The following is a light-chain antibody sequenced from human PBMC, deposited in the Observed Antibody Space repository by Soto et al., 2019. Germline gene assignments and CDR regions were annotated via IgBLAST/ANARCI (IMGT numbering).Light chain of an antibody. CDR3: QQYNAWRRT. Sequence: EIVMTQSPVTLSVSPGERATLSCRASQSVGGDVAWYQQIPGQSPRLLIYGAVTRATGVAARFTGGGSGTEFTLTVDSLQSEDLATYYCQQYNAWRRTFGQGTKLEI. V-gene: IGKV3-15*01. J-gene: IGKJ2*01. CDR2: GAV. CDR1: QSVGGD.